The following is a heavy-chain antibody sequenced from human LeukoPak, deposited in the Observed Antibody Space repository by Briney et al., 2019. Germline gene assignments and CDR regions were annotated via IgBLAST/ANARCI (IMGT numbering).Heavy chain of an antibody. V-gene: IGHV4-59*08. CDR3: ARADLTTVYYYYMDV. J-gene: IGHJ6*03. CDR2: VDHTGST. Sequence: SETLSLTCSVSDDSITMYYWIWIRQPPGKGLEWIGYVDHTGSTYYNPSLKSRVTISVDTSKNQFSLKLSSVTAADTAVYYCARADLTTVYYYYMDVWGKGTTVTVSS. CDR1: DDSITMYY. D-gene: IGHD4-17*01.